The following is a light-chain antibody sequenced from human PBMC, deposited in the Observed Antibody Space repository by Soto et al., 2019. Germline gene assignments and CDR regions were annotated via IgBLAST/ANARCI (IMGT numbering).Light chain of an antibody. Sequence: QSALTQPASVSGSPGQSITISCTGTSSDVGAYNYVSWYQQHPGKAPKLLISEVSNRPSGVPNRFSGSKSGNTASLTISGLQAEDEADYCCSSYTSTTTQVFGGGTKLTVL. CDR3: SSYTSTTTQV. V-gene: IGLV2-14*01. CDR2: EVS. CDR1: SSDVGAYNY. J-gene: IGLJ2*01.